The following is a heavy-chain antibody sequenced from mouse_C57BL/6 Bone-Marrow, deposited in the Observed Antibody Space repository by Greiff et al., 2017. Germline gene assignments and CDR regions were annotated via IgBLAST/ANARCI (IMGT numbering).Heavy chain of an antibody. CDR1: GYTFTDYY. Sequence: EVQLQQSGPVLVKPGASVKMSCKASGYTFTDYYMNWVKQSHGKSLEWIGVINPYNGGTSYNQKFKGKATLTVDKSSSTAYMELNSLTSEDSAVYYCARWALFISVVAGDFDYWGQGTTLTVSS. CDR2: INPYNGGT. J-gene: IGHJ2*01. CDR3: ARWALFISVVAGDFDY. D-gene: IGHD1-1*01. V-gene: IGHV1-19*01.